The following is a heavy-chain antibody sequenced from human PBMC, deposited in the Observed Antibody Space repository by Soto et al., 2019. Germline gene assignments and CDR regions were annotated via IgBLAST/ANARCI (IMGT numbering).Heavy chain of an antibody. Sequence: GGSLRLSCAASGFTFSSYGMHWVRQAPGKGLEWVAVISYDGSNKYYADSVKGRFTISRDNSKNTLYLQMNSLRAEDTAVYYCAKVRAVYYYGMDVWGQGTTVTV. V-gene: IGHV3-30*18. CDR2: ISYDGSNK. J-gene: IGHJ6*02. CDR3: AKVRAVYYYGMDV. CDR1: GFTFSSYG.